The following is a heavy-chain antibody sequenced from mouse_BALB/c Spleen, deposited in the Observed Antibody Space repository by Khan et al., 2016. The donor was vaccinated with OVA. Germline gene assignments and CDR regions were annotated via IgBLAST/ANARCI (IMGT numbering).Heavy chain of an antibody. V-gene: IGHV1-7*01. CDR2: INPTSGYT. J-gene: IGHJ2*01. CDR1: GYTFTTYW. CDR3: TRDRIDY. Sequence: QVQLQQSGAELAKPGASVKMSCKASGYTFTTYWMHWVKQRPGQGLEWIGYINPTSGYTDYNEKFKDRATLSADKSSSTAYMQLSCLTSEDSAVYYWTRDRIDYWGQGTTLTVSS.